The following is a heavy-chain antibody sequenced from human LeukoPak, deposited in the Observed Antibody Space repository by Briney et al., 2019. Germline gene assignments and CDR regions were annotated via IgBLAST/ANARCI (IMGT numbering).Heavy chain of an antibody. J-gene: IGHJ3*02. D-gene: IGHD4-17*01. V-gene: IGHV3-23*01. CDR1: GFTVSSNY. CDR3: AKDRGLYGDYEALDAFDI. Sequence: GGSLRLPCAASGFTVSSNYINWVRQAPGKGLEWVSAISGSGGSTYYADSVKGRFTISRHNSKNTLYLQMNSLRAEDTAVYYCAKDRGLYGDYEALDAFDIWGQGTMVTVSS. CDR2: ISGSGGST.